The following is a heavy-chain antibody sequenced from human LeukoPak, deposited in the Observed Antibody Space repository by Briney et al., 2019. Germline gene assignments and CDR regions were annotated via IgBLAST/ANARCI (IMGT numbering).Heavy chain of an antibody. V-gene: IGHV4-31*03. D-gene: IGHD3-16*01. Sequence: PSETLSLTCTVSGGSISSGGYYWIWIRQHPGKGLEGIGYTYYSGSTYYNPSLKSRVTMSVDTSKNQLSLNLSSVTAADTAVYYCARDLSDDGSPYTHYGMAVWGQGTTVTVSS. J-gene: IGHJ6*02. CDR1: GGSISSGGYY. CDR2: TYYSGST. CDR3: ARDLSDDGSPYTHYGMAV.